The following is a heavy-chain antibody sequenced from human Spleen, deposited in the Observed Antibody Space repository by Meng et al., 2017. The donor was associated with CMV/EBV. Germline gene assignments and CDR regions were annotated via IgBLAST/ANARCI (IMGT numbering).Heavy chain of an antibody. V-gene: IGHV5-51*01. J-gene: IGHJ4*02. D-gene: IGHD6-6*01. CDR3: ARREYSSSAPYFDY. CDR2: IYPGDSDT. Sequence: KGSGYSFTSYWIGWVRQMPGKGLEWMGIIYPGDSDTRYSPSFQGQVTISADKSISTAYLQWSSLKASDTAMYYCARREYSSSAPYFDYWGQGTLVTVSS. CDR1: GYSFTSYW.